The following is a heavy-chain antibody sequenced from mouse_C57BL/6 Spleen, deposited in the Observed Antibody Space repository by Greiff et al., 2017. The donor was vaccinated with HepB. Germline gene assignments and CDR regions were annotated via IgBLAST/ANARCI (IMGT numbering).Heavy chain of an antibody. J-gene: IGHJ2*01. CDR2: IDPSDSYT. Sequence: QVQLQQPGAELVKPGASVKLSCKASGYTFTSYWMQWVKQRPGQGLEWIGEIDPSDSYTNYNQKFKGKATLTVDTSSSTAYMQLSSLTSADSAVYYCARRGYCDYWGQGTTLTVSS. CDR3: ARRGYCDY. CDR1: GYTFTSYW. V-gene: IGHV1-50*01.